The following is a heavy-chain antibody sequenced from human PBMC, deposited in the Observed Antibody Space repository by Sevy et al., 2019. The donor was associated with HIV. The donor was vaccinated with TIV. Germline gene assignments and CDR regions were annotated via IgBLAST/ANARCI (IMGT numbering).Heavy chain of an antibody. V-gene: IGHV3-7*01. D-gene: IGHD6-13*01. Sequence: GGSLRLSCAASGFTFSSYWMSWVRQAPGKWLEWVANINLDGSMKYYVDSVKGRFTVSRDNAKNSLSLQMNSLRAEDTAVYYCARSIAATGPDYWGQGTLVTVSS. CDR1: GFTFSSYW. CDR2: INLDGSMK. CDR3: ARSIAATGPDY. J-gene: IGHJ4*02.